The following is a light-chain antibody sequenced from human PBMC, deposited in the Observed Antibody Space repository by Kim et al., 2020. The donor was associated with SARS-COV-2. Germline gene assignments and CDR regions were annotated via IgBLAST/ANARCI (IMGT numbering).Light chain of an antibody. CDR1: QSVLYRSNNTNY. J-gene: IGKJ4*01. CDR3: QQYYRTPPT. V-gene: IGKV4-1*01. Sequence: RAPVNCKSSQSVLYRSNNTNYLAWYQQKPGQPPTLLVSWASTREAGVPDRFSGSGSGTDFTLTISSLQAEDVAVYYCQQYYRTPPTFGGGTKLEI. CDR2: WAS.